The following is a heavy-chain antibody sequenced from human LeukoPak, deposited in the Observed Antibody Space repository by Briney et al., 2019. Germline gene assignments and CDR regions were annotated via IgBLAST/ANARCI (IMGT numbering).Heavy chain of an antibody. CDR1: GFTFSSYG. CDR2: INYDGSNK. Sequence: GGSLRLSCAASGFTFSSYGMHWVRQAPGKGLEWVAVINYDGSNKYYADSVKGRFTISRDNSKNTLYLQMNSLRVEDTAVYYCARALGTGGRIDYWGRGTLVTVSS. V-gene: IGHV3-33*01. CDR3: ARALGTGGRIDY. D-gene: IGHD2-8*02. J-gene: IGHJ4*02.